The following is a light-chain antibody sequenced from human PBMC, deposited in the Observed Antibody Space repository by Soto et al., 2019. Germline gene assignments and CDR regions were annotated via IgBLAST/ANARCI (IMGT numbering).Light chain of an antibody. V-gene: IGLV4-69*01. CDR3: QTWGTGIHVV. J-gene: IGLJ2*01. CDR2: LNSDGSH. CDR1: SGHRSYA. Sequence: QLVLTQSPSASASLGASVTLTCTLSSGHRSYAIAWHQQQPEKGPRFLMKLNSDGSHRKGDGIPDRFSGSSSGAERYLTISSLQAEDEADYYCQTWGTGIHVVFGGGTKLTVL.